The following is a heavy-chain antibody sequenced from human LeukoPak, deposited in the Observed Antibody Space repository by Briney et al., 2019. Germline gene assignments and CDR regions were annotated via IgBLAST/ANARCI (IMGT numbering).Heavy chain of an antibody. CDR2: ISYDGSNK. Sequence: GGSLRLSCAASGFTFSSYAMHWVRQAPGKGLEWVAVISYDGSNKYYADSVKGRFTISRDNSKNTLYLQMNSLRAEDTAVYYCAREWGGYDWPNYYYYGMDVWGQGTTVTVSS. J-gene: IGHJ6*02. CDR3: AREWGGYDWPNYYYYGMDV. CDR1: GFTFSSYA. D-gene: IGHD5-12*01. V-gene: IGHV3-30-3*01.